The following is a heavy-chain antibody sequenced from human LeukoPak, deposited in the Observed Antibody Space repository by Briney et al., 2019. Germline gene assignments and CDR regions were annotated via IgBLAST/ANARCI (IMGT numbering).Heavy chain of an antibody. V-gene: IGHV3-7*01. Sequence: GGSLRLSCAASGFTFSSYLMSWVRQAPGKGLEWVANIKQDGSEKYYVDSVKGRFTISRDNAKNSLYLQMNSLRDEDTAVYYCARIYGDYVLYYFDYWGQGTLVTVSS. CDR2: IKQDGSEK. D-gene: IGHD4-17*01. CDR1: GFTFSSYL. J-gene: IGHJ4*02. CDR3: ARIYGDYVLYYFDY.